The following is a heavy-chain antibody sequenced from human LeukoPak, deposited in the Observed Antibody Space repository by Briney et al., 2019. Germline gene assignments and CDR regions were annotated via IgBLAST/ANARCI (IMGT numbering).Heavy chain of an antibody. J-gene: IGHJ5*02. CDR2: ISSSSSYI. V-gene: IGHV3-21*04. CDR1: GFTFSSYS. Sequence: GGSLRLSCAASGFTFSSYSMNWVRQAPGKGLEWVSCISSSSSYIYYADSVKGRFTISRDNAKNSLHLQMNSLRAEDTALYYCAKEGGLQSLPYTWFDPWGQGTLVTVST. CDR3: AKEGGLQSLPYTWFDP. D-gene: IGHD5-24*01.